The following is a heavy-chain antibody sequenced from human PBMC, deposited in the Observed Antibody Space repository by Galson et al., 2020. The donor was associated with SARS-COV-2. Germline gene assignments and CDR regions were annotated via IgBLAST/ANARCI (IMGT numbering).Heavy chain of an antibody. Sequence: SETLSLTCAVFGGSFSAYWWTWIRQFPGKGLEWIGQINYSGKTNYNPSLKSRVTISVDTSKNQFSLKLTSVTAADTAVYYCARGAPGMWGQGALVTVSS. CDR1: GGSFSAYW. CDR3: ARGAPGM. D-gene: IGHD1-20*01. V-gene: IGHV4-34*01. J-gene: IGHJ4*02. CDR2: INYSGKT.